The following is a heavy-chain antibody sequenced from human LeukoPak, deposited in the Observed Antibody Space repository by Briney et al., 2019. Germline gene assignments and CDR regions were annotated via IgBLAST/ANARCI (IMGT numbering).Heavy chain of an antibody. CDR3: ARDSTTGDPEYYFDY. CDR2: IWYDGSNK. J-gene: IGHJ4*02. Sequence: GGSLRLSCAASGFIFSSYWMIWVRQAPGKGLEWVAVIWYDGSNKYYADSVKGRFTISRDNSKNTLYLQMNSLRAEDTAVYYCARDSTTGDPEYYFDYWGQGTLVTVSS. D-gene: IGHD7-27*01. V-gene: IGHV3-33*08. CDR1: GFIFSSYW.